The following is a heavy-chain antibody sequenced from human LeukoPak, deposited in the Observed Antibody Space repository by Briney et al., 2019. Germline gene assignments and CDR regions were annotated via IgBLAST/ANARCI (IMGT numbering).Heavy chain of an antibody. V-gene: IGHV4-4*07. CDR1: GGPISSYY. Sequence: PSETLSLTCTVSGGPISSYYWSWIRQPAGKGLEWIGRIYSSGSTNYNPSLKSRVTMSVDTSKNQFSLKLSSVTAADTAVYYCAREGGGYYYGSGSYKFDYWGQGTLVTVSS. CDR2: IYSSGST. J-gene: IGHJ4*02. D-gene: IGHD3-10*01. CDR3: AREGGGYYYGSGSYKFDY.